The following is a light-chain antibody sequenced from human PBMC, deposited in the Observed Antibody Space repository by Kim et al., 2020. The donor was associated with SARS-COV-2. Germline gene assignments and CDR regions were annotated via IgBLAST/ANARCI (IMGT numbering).Light chain of an antibody. CDR3: QQYGIAPPYT. CDR2: SVS. CDR1: QSVCSHC. J-gene: IGKJ2*01. V-gene: IGKV3-20*01. Sequence: SPGARATPSGRTSQSVCSHCLAWYQQKPGQAPRLLIYSVSNRATGIPDRFSGSGSGTDFTLTISRLEPEDFAVYYCQQYGIAPPYTFGQGTKLEI.